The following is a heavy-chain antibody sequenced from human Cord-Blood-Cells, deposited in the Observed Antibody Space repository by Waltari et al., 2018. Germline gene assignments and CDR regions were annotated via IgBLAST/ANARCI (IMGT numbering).Heavy chain of an antibody. D-gene: IGHD2-2*01. CDR3: ARVGSLGYCSSTSCPPRGAFDI. CDR1: GGSLRSGDYY. V-gene: IGHV4-30-4*08. Sequence: QVQLQESGPGLVKPSQTLSLTCTVSGGSLRSGDYYWSWIRQPPGRGREWIGYIYYSGSTYYNPSLKSRVTISVDTSKNQFSRKLSSVTAADTAVYYCARVGSLGYCSSTSCPPRGAFDIWGQGTMVTVSS. CDR2: IYYSGST. J-gene: IGHJ3*02.